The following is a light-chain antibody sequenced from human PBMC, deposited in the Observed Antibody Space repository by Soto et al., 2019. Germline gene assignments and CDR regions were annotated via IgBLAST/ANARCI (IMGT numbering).Light chain of an antibody. V-gene: IGKV4-1*01. CDR3: QQYYKTPHGPYT. J-gene: IGKJ2*01. CDR1: QSVLYSSNNKNY. CDR2: WAS. Sequence: DIVMTQSPDSLAVSLGERATINCKSSQSVLYSSNNKNYVAWYQQKPGQPPKLLIYWASTRESGVPDRFSGSGSGTDFTLTINNLQAEDVAVYYCQQYYKTPHGPYTFGQGTKLEI.